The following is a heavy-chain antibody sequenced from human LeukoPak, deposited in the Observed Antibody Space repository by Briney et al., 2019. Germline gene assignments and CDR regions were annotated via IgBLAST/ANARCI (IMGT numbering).Heavy chain of an antibody. CDR2: IYLTGTT. CDR3: ARRYFGSGSSAFDI. V-gene: IGHV4-59*08. Sequence: SETLSLTCTVSGGSISTYYWSWIRQSPGKGLEWIGYIYLTGTTNYNPSLRSRVSISVATSKNQFSLKLRSVTAADTAVFFCARRYFGSGSSAFDIWSQGTMVTVSS. CDR1: GGSISTYY. D-gene: IGHD3-10*01. J-gene: IGHJ3*02.